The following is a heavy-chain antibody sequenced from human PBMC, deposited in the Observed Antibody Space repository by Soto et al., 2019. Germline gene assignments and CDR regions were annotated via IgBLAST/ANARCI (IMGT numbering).Heavy chain of an antibody. J-gene: IGHJ4*02. CDR2: ISVYNGNT. V-gene: IGHV1-18*01. Sequence: QVQLVQSGAEVKKPGASVKVSCKASGYTFTSYGISWVRQAPGQVLEWMGWISVYNGNTNYAQKLQGRVTMTTDTSTSTAYMELRSLRSDDTAVYYCARVDHFGVVIISFDYWGQGTLVTVSS. CDR1: GYTFTSYG. CDR3: ARVDHFGVVIISFDY. D-gene: IGHD3-3*01.